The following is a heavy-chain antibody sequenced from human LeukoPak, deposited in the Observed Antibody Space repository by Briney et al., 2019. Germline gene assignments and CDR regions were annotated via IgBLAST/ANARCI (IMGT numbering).Heavy chain of an antibody. CDR3: ARSQTAAAGTGAFDT. CDR2: FSATDATT. Sequence: PGGSLRLSCAASGFTFSSYALSWVRPGPGEGLEWVSGFSATDATTQYADFVKGRFIISRDNSNNMLFLQMNSLRAEDTAVYYCARSQTAAAGTGAFDTWGQGTKVTVSS. V-gene: IGHV3-23*01. D-gene: IGHD6-13*01. CDR1: GFTFSSYA. J-gene: IGHJ3*02.